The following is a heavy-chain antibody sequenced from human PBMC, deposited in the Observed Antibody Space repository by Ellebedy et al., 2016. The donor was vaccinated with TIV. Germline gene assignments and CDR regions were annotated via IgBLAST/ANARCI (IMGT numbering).Heavy chain of an antibody. CDR3: ARVPLDGAVAGTVEVAFDY. Sequence: PGGSLRLSCGASGFTFRSFWMGWVRRAPGKGLEWVATINQVGNEKYYVDSVKGRFTISRDNAKNSLYLQMNTLRAEDTAVYYCARVPLDGAVAGTVEVAFDYWGQGTLVTVSS. V-gene: IGHV3-7*03. J-gene: IGHJ4*02. D-gene: IGHD6-19*01. CDR1: GFTFRSFW. CDR2: INQVGNEK.